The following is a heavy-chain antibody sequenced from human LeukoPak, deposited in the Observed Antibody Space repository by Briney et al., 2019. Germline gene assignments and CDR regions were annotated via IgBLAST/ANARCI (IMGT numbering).Heavy chain of an antibody. CDR2: ISAYNGNT. CDR1: GYTFTSYG. V-gene: IGHV1-18*01. J-gene: IGHJ4*02. D-gene: IGHD3-10*01. Sequence: GASVKVSCKASGYTFTSYGISWVRQAPGRGLEWMGWISAYNGNTSYAQKLQGRVTITTDTSTSTAYMELRSLRSDDTAVYYCARADGMVRGVLIDYWGQGTLVTVSS. CDR3: ARADGMVRGVLIDY.